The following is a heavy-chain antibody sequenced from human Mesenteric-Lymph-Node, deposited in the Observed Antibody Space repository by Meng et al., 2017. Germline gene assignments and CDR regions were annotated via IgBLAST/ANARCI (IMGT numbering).Heavy chain of an antibody. D-gene: IGHD5-24*01. CDR1: GGSINNADFY. CDR2: VFHTGHT. CDR3: ARFPRITYKWHFDL. V-gene: IGHV4-31*03. J-gene: IGHJ2*01. Sequence: QLQLQESGPGLVKPSQSLALNCTVSGGSINNADFYWTWIRQHPGKGLEWIGYVFHTGHTYYNPSLEGRLSMSIDTSDNQFFLGLNSVTGADTAVYFCARFPRITYKWHFDLWGRGTLVTVSS.